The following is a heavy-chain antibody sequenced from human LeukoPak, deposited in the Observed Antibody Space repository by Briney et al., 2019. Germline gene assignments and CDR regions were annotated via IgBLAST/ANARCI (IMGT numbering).Heavy chain of an antibody. J-gene: IGHJ4*02. CDR2: ISSSSSYV. V-gene: IGHV3-21*01. D-gene: IGHD5-24*01. CDR3: ARDLGLATTFDY. Sequence: PGGSLRLSCAASGFTFSSYSMNWVRQAPGKGLEWVSSISSSSSYVYCADSVKGRFTISRDNAKNSLYLQMNSLRAEDTAVYYCARDLGLATTFDYWGQGTLVTVSS. CDR1: GFTFSSYS.